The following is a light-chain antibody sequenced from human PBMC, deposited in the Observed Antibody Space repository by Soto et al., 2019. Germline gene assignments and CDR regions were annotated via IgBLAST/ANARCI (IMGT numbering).Light chain of an antibody. CDR1: SSDVGGYNY. CDR3: ASYAASYNFGV. Sequence: QSALTQPPSASGSPGQSVTISCTGSSSDVGGYNYVSWYQQHPGKAPKLIIYEVIKRPSGVPDRFSGSRSGITASLTVSGLQADDEADYFCASYAASYNFGVFGTGTKLTVL. J-gene: IGLJ1*01. V-gene: IGLV2-8*01. CDR2: EVI.